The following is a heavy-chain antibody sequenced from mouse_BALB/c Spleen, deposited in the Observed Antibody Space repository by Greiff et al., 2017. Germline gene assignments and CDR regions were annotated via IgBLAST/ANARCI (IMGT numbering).Heavy chain of an antibody. CDR2: ISSGGSYT. D-gene: IGHD4-1*01. V-gene: IGHV5-9-3*01. CDR3: GTGNFDY. Sequence: EVKLVESGGGLVKPGGSLKLSCAASGFTFSSYAMSWVRQTPEKRLEWVATISSGGSYTYYPDSVKGRFTISRDNAKNTLYLQMSSLRSEDTAMYYCGTGNFDYWGQGTTLTVSS. J-gene: IGHJ2*01. CDR1: GFTFSSYA.